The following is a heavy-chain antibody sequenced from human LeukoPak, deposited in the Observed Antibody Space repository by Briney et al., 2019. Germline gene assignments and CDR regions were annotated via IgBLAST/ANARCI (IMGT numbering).Heavy chain of an antibody. D-gene: IGHD6-19*01. V-gene: IGHV3-49*04. CDR3: SRAYSTGWLGINDY. CDR1: GFTFSDYA. Sequence: GGSLRLSCTAAGFTFSDYAVTWVRQAPGKGPEWVGFIRNQANGGTADYAASVKGRFTISRDDSKTIAHLQMNSLKTEDTAVYYCSRAYSTGWLGINDYWGQGALVTVSS. J-gene: IGHJ4*02. CDR2: IRNQANGGTA.